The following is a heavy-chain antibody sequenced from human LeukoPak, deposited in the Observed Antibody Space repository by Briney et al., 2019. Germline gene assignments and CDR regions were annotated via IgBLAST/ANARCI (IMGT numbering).Heavy chain of an antibody. D-gene: IGHD2-15*01. CDR1: GYTLTELS. J-gene: IGHJ3*02. CDR2: FDPEDGET. V-gene: IGHV1-24*01. Sequence: ASVKASCKASGYTLTELSMHWVRQAPGKGLEWMGGFDPEDGETIYAQKFQGRVTMTEDTSTDTAYMELSSLRSEDTAVYYCATDPGGSGGSVYAFDIWGQGTMVTVSS. CDR3: ATDPGGSGGSVYAFDI.